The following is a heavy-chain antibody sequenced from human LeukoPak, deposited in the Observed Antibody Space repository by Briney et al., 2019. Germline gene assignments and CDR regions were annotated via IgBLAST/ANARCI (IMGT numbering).Heavy chain of an antibody. D-gene: IGHD3-10*01. Sequence: SETLSLTCTVSGGSISSSSYYWGWIRQPPGKGLEWIGSIYHSGSTYYNPSLKSRVTISVDTSKNQFSLKLSSVTAADTAVYYCASNLLRAGSYYSFADYWGQGTLVTVSS. J-gene: IGHJ4*02. V-gene: IGHV4-39*07. CDR2: IYHSGST. CDR3: ASNLLRAGSYYSFADY. CDR1: GGSISSSSYY.